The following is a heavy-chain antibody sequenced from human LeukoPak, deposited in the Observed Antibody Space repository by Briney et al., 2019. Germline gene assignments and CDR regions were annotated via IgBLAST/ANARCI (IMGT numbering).Heavy chain of an antibody. CDR3: ARSRSVSNYKGMDV. CDR1: GFTFSDYS. CDR2: ISSSSDYI. J-gene: IGHJ6*02. V-gene: IGHV3-21*01. D-gene: IGHD5/OR15-5a*01. Sequence: KAGGSLRLSCPASGFTFSDYSMSWVRQAPGKGLEWVSSISSSSDYIYYADSVKGRFTISRDNARNSLYLQMNSLRAEDMAVYYCARSRSVSNYKGMDVWGQGTTVTVSS.